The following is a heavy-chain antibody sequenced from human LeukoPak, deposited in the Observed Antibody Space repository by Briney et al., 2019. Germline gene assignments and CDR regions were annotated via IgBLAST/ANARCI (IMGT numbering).Heavy chain of an antibody. CDR2: IYYSGNT. Sequence: SETLSLTCTVSGGSISSGVYYWSWIRQHPGKGLEWIGYIYYSGNTYYSPSLKTRVTISVDTSKNQFSLKLSSVTAADTAAYYCARDRGDYGAVNWFDPWGQGILVTVSS. CDR3: ARDRGDYGAVNWFDP. D-gene: IGHD4-17*01. CDR1: GGSISSGVYY. V-gene: IGHV4-31*03. J-gene: IGHJ5*02.